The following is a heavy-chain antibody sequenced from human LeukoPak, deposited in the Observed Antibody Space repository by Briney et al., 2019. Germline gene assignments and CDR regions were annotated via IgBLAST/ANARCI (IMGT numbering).Heavy chain of an antibody. D-gene: IGHD2-15*01. CDR3: ARHPWTQDMNWFDP. CDR1: GDSLSNNIYY. Sequence: SETLSLTCTVSGDSLSNNIYYWGWIRHSPGKGLERIGSLSSSGSVFYNPSLKSRVTVSIDTSKNQFSLRLTSVIAADTAVYFCARHPWTQDMNWFDPWGLGTLVTVSS. J-gene: IGHJ5*02. CDR2: LSSSGSV. V-gene: IGHV4-39*01.